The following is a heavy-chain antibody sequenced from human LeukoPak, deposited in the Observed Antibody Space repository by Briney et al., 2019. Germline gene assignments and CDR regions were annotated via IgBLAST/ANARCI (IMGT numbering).Heavy chain of an antibody. CDR1: GYTFTGYD. V-gene: IGHV1-2*02. Sequence: ASVKVSCKASGYTFTGYDINWVRQAAGQGLEWMGWINPNSGGTNYAQKFQGRVTMTRDTSISTAYMELSRLRSDDTAVYYCARILGIEGVDYFDYWGQGTLVTVSS. CDR3: ARILGIEGVDYFDY. D-gene: IGHD2-15*01. CDR2: INPNSGGT. J-gene: IGHJ4*02.